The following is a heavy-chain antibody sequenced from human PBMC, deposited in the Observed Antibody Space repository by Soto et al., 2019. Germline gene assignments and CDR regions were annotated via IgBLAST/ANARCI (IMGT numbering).Heavy chain of an antibody. CDR2: INPSGGST. J-gene: IGHJ4*02. D-gene: IGHD6-19*01. CDR1: GYTFTSYY. V-gene: IGHV1-46*01. Sequence: QVQLVQSGAEVKKPGASVKVSCKASGYTFTSYYMHWVRQAPGQGLESMGIINPSGGSTSYAQKFQGRVTMTRDTSTSTVYMELSSLRSEDTAVYYCARAPAVAVDFDYWGQGTLVTVSS. CDR3: ARAPAVAVDFDY.